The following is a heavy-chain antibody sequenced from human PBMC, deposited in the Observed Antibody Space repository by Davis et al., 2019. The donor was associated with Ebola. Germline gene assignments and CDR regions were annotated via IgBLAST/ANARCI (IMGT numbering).Heavy chain of an antibody. D-gene: IGHD6-6*01. CDR2: IFYTGST. V-gene: IGHV4-61*01. CDR1: GASVSSGRYY. CDR3: ARDRDSTSPPYYYYYMDV. Sequence: MPSETLSLTCTVSGASVSSGRYYWSWIRQPPGKGREWLGYIFYTGSTNYNPSLKSRVTISVDTSKNQFSLKLSSVTAADTAVYYCARDRDSTSPPYYYYYMDVWGKGTTVTVSS. J-gene: IGHJ6*03.